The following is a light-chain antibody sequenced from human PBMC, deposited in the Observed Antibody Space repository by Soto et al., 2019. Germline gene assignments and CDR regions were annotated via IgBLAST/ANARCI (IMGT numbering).Light chain of an antibody. Sequence: QSALTQSPSASASPGQSVTISCTGSSGDIGAFNYASWYQQHPGKAPKLIIYEVNKRPSGVPDRFSGSKSGITASLTVSGLQADDEADYYCGAHAGSNTWVVGGGTKVTVL. CDR1: SGDIGAFNY. V-gene: IGLV2-8*01. J-gene: IGLJ3*02. CDR2: EVN. CDR3: GAHAGSNTWV.